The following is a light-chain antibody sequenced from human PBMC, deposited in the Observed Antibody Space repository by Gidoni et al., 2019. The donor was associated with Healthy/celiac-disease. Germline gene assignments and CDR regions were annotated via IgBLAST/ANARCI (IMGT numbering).Light chain of an antibody. CDR3: QQYNSYSWT. Sequence: DIQITQSPYPLSASVGDRVTIPCRASQSISNWLAWYQQKPGKAPKRLIYDASSLESGVPSRFSGSGSGTEFTLTISSLQPDDFATYYCQQYNSYSWTFGQGTKVEIK. V-gene: IGKV1-5*01. CDR1: QSISNW. J-gene: IGKJ1*01. CDR2: DAS.